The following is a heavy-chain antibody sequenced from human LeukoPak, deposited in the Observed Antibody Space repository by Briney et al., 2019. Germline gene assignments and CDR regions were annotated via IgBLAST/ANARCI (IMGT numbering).Heavy chain of an antibody. J-gene: IGHJ4*02. D-gene: IGHD6-19*01. Sequence: SETLSLTCTVSGGSISSYYWSWIRQPAGRGLEWIGRIYTSGSTNYNPSLKSRVTMSVDTSKNQFSLKLSSVTAADTAVYYCARETPRSYSSGWIDYWGQGTLVTVSS. CDR3: ARETPRSYSSGWIDY. CDR2: IYTSGST. V-gene: IGHV4-4*07. CDR1: GGSISSYY.